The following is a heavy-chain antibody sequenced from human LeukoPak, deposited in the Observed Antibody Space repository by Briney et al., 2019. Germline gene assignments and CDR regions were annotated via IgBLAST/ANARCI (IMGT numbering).Heavy chain of an antibody. Sequence: SETLSLTCAVSGGSISSGSHYWSWIRQPAGKGLDWIGRVYTTGSTNYNPTLDSRLTISVDTSRNQFSLELRSVTAADTAVYYCARLSEQVVSQYYYYYLDVWGRGTTVTVSS. CDR2: VYTTGST. J-gene: IGHJ6*03. V-gene: IGHV4-61*02. CDR1: GGSISSGSHY. CDR3: ARLSEQVVSQYYYYYLDV. D-gene: IGHD6-6*01.